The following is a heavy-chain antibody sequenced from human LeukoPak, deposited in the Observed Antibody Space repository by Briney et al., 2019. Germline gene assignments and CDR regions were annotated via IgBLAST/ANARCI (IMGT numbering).Heavy chain of an antibody. CDR2: ISYNGSNK. J-gene: IGHJ4*02. CDR3: VRDNPRCCGVVPANIDDY. CDR1: GFTFSSYG. D-gene: IGHD2-15*01. Sequence: GGSLRLSCAASGFTFSSYGMHWVRQAPGKGLEWVSVISYNGSNKYYADSVKGRFTISRDNAKNSLHLQMHSLRAEDTAVYYCVRDNPRCCGVVPANIDDYWPQGTLLPVSS. V-gene: IGHV3-30*03.